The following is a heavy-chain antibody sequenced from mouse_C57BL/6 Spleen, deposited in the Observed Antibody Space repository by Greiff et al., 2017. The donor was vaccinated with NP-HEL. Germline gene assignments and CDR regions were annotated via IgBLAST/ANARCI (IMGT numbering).Heavy chain of an antibody. CDR3: ARTGTGWFAY. J-gene: IGHJ3*01. Sequence: QDQLQQPGAELVMPAASVKLSCKASGYTFTSYWMHWVKQRPGQGLEWIGEIDPSDSYTNYNQKFKGKSTLTVDKSSSTAYMQLSSLTSEDSAVYYCARTGTGWFAYWGQGTLVTVSA. CDR2: IDPSDSYT. D-gene: IGHD4-1*01. CDR1: GYTFTSYW. V-gene: IGHV1-69*01.